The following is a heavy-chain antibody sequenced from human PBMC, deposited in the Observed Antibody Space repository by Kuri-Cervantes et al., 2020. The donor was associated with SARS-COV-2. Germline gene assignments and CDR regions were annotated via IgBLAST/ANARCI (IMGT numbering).Heavy chain of an antibody. V-gene: IGHV3-21*01. D-gene: IGHD3-16*01. Sequence: GGSLRPSCAASGFTFSSYSMNWVRQAPGKGLEWVSSISSISSYIYHTHSMKGRFTISRDNAKNSLYLQMTSLRAEDTAVYYCARDQGDLYYYYYMAVGGKGTTVTVSS. J-gene: IGHJ6*03. CDR2: ISSISSYI. CDR1: GFTFSSYS. CDR3: ARDQGDLYYYYYMAV.